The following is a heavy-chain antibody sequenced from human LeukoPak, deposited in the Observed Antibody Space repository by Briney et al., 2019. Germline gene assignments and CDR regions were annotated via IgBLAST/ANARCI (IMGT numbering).Heavy chain of an antibody. V-gene: IGHV3-30*18. Sequence: GGSLRPSCAASGFTFSGYGMHWVRQAPGKGLEWVAVISYDGHNEYYADSVKGRFTISRDNSKNTVLLQMNSLRVEDTAVYYCAKGIGYGGMDVWGQGTRLSSP. CDR3: AKGIGYGGMDV. CDR1: GFTFSGYG. J-gene: IGHJ6*02. D-gene: IGHD5-12*01. CDR2: ISYDGHNE.